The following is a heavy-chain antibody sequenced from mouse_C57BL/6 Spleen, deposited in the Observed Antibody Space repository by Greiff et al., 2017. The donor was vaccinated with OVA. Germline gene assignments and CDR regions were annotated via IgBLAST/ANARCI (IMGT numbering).Heavy chain of an antibody. CDR2: IYPGNGDT. Sequence: QVQLKQSGAELVRPGASVKMSCKASGYTFTSYNMHWVKQTPRQGLEWIGSIYPGNGDTSYNQKFKGKATLTVDKSSITAYMQLSSLTSEDSAVDVCARSRDYSNFFDYWGQGTTLTVST. CDR3: ARSRDYSNFFDY. D-gene: IGHD2-5*01. V-gene: IGHV1-12*01. CDR1: GYTFTSYN. J-gene: IGHJ2*01.